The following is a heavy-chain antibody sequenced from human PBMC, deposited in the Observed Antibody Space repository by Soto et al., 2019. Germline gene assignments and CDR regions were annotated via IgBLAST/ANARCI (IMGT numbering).Heavy chain of an antibody. J-gene: IGHJ4*02. V-gene: IGHV5-10-1*01. CDR3: ARHKSGGDSPIDY. CDR2: IDPKDSYT. Sequence: GESLKISCKGSGFIFTSYWISWVRQMPGKGLEWMGRIDPKDSYTNYSPSFQGHVTISPDKSVSTAYLKWSSLKASDTAIYYCARHKSGGDSPIDYWGQGTQVTVSS. D-gene: IGHD2-21*01. CDR1: GFIFTSYW.